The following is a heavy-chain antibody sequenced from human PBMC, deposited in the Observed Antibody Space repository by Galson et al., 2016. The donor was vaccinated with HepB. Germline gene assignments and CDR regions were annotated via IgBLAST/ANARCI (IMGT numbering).Heavy chain of an antibody. CDR3: AEVGVDWAFDI. J-gene: IGHJ3*02. CDR1: GGSISSYY. V-gene: IGHV4-59*01. Sequence: SETLSLTCTVSGGSISSYYWSWIRQPPGKGLEWIGYIYYSGSTNYNPSLKSRVTISVDTSKNQFSLKLSSVTAADTAVYYCAEVGVDWAFDIWGQGTMVTVSS. CDR2: IYYSGST. D-gene: IGHD3-10*01.